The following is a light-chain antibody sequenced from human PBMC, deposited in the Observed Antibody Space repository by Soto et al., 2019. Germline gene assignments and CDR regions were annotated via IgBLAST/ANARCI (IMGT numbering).Light chain of an antibody. J-gene: IGKJ4*01. CDR1: QDISSA. CDR2: DAS. Sequence: ASQLTQSPSSLSASFGDRVTITCRAGQDISSALAWYQQKPGKAPKLLLYDASRLDAGDPSRFSGSGSGTDFVLSLTSLRPGDFATYCCQLFNDFPLTFGGGTQVQI. V-gene: IGKV1D-13*01. CDR3: QLFNDFPLT.